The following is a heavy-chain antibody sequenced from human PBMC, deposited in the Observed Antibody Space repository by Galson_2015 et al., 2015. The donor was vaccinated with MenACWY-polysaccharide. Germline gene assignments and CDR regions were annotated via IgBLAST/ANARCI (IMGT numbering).Heavy chain of an antibody. D-gene: IGHD5-12*01. CDR2: INPTSGGA. CDR3: ARDRGPLKRYNCFDP. V-gene: IGHV1-2*04. J-gene: IGHJ5*02. CDR1: GYTFTGHY. Sequence: SVKVSCKASGYTFTGHYIHWLRQAPGQGLEWMGWINPTSGGANYAQKFQGWVTMTRDTSMTTAYLELSGLKSDDTAVYYCARDRGPLKRYNCFDPWGQGTLVTVSS.